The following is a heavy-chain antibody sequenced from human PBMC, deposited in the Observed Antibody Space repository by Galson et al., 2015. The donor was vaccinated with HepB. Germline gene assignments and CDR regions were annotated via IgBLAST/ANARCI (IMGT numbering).Heavy chain of an antibody. D-gene: IGHD6-19*01. CDR1: GYTFTTYA. V-gene: IGHV7-4-1*02. CDR2: INTNTGNP. CDR3: ARDEGISVAGFFDY. J-gene: IGHJ4*02. Sequence: QSGAEVKKPGASVKVSCKASGYTFTTYAIHWVRQAPGQGLEWMGWINTNTGNPTYAQGFTGRFVFSLDTSVSTAYLQISSLKADDTAVYYCARDEGISVAGFFDYWGQGTLVTVSS.